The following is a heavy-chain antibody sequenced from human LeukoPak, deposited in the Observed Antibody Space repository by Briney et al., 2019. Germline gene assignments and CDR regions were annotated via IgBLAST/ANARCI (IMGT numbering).Heavy chain of an antibody. J-gene: IGHJ6*03. CDR1: GYTFNGYY. CDR2: INPKSGGT. CDR3: ARGLEDYYYMDV. Sequence: ASVKVSCKASGYTFNGYYMHWVRQAPGQGLEWMGRINPKSGGTNYAQKFQGRVTMTRDTFISTAYMELSRLRSDDTAVYYCARGLEDYYYMDVWGEGTTVTVSS. V-gene: IGHV1-2*06. D-gene: IGHD5-24*01.